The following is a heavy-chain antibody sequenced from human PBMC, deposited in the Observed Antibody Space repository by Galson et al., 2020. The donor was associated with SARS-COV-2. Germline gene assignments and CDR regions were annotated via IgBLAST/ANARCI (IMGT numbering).Heavy chain of an antibody. J-gene: IGHJ4*02. CDR1: GFTFDDYA. V-gene: IGHV3-9*01. CDR3: AKVWDLVDY. CDR2: ISWNSGSI. D-gene: IGHD1-26*01. Sequence: SLKISCAASGFTFDDYAMHWVRQAPGKGLEWVSGISWNSGSIGYADSVKGRFTIARDNAKNSLYLQMNSLRAEDTALYYCAKVWDLVDYWGQGTLVTVSS.